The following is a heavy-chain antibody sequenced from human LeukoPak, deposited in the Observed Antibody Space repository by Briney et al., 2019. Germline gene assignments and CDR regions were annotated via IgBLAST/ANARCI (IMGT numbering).Heavy chain of an antibody. Sequence: VSVKVSCKASGYTFTSYGISWVRQAPGQGLEWMGWISAYNGNTNYAQKLQGRVTMTTDTSTSTAYMELRSLRSDDTAVYYCAREYCSSTSCYNNWFDPWGQGTLVTVSS. V-gene: IGHV1-18*01. CDR3: AREYCSSTSCYNNWFDP. CDR1: GYTFTSYG. D-gene: IGHD2-2*02. J-gene: IGHJ5*02. CDR2: ISAYNGNT.